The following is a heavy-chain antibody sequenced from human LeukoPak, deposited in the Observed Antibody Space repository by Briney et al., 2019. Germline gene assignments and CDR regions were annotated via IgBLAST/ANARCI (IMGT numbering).Heavy chain of an antibody. Sequence: ASVKVSCKASGYTFTSYDINWVRQATGQGLEWMGWMNPNSGNTGFAQKFQGRVTITRNTSISTAYMELSSLRSEDTAVYYCARDHGSGFDAFDIWGQGTMVTVSS. J-gene: IGHJ3*02. D-gene: IGHD3-3*01. CDR2: MNPNSGNT. CDR3: ARDHGSGFDAFDI. CDR1: GYTFTSYD. V-gene: IGHV1-8*03.